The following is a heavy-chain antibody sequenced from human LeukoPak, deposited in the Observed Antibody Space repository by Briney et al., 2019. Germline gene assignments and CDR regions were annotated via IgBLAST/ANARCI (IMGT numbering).Heavy chain of an antibody. CDR2: FYYSGST. Sequence: SETLSLTCTVSGGCVSNSLYYWSWIRQPPGKGLEWIGYFYYSGSTNYNPSLKSRVTISIDTSRNQFSLRLNSMTAADTAVYYCARVLRAASWRSYDYWGQGSLVTVSS. D-gene: IGHD5-18*01. CDR3: ARVLRAASWRSYDY. J-gene: IGHJ4*02. CDR1: GGCVSNSLYY. V-gene: IGHV4-61*01.